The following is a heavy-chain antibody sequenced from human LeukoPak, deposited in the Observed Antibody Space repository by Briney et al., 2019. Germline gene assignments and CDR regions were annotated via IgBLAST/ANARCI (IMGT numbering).Heavy chain of an antibody. CDR3: TTGEMDQ. V-gene: IGHV3-7*01. J-gene: IGHJ4*02. CDR2: INQDGSPK. Sequence: GGSLRLSCAGSGVAFSPHWMIWVRQAPGKGLEWVGIINQDGSPKYYVDYVEGRFTISRENARKSVYLQMTSLGAEDTAVYYCTTGEMDQWGEGTQVTVSS. D-gene: IGHD7-27*01. CDR1: GVAFSPHW.